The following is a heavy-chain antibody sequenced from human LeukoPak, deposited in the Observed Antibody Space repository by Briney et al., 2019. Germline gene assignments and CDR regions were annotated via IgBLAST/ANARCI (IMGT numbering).Heavy chain of an antibody. CDR3: AKYSSSDYYYYMDV. J-gene: IGHJ6*03. Sequence: GGSLRLSCAASGFTFSSYAMHWVRQAPGKGLEWVAVISYDGSNKYYADSVKGRFTISRDNSKNTLYLQMNSLRAEDTAVYYCAKYSSSDYYYYMDVWGKGTTVTVSS. CDR2: ISYDGSNK. V-gene: IGHV3-30-3*01. D-gene: IGHD6-6*01. CDR1: GFTFSSYA.